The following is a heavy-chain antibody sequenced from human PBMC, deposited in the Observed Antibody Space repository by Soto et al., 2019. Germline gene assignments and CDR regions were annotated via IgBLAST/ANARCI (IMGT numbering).Heavy chain of an antibody. CDR3: VKRDILTIYSED. CDR2: INVSGGRT. J-gene: IGHJ4*02. CDR1: GFTFSSYA. Sequence: QPGGSLRLSCAASGFTFSSYAMSWVRQAPGKGLEWVSGINVSGGRTIYADSVKGRFTISRDNSKNTLYLQMNSLTAEDTAIYYCVKRDILTIYSEDWGQGTLVTVSS. V-gene: IGHV3-23*01. D-gene: IGHD3-9*01.